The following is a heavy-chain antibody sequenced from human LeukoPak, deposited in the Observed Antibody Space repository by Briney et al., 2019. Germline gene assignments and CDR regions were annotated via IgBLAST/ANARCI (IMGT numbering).Heavy chain of an antibody. J-gene: IGHJ4*02. V-gene: IGHV4-4*07. CDR3: ARDADSSGYYFSI. CDR1: GGSISSYY. CDR2: IYTSVST. D-gene: IGHD3-22*01. Sequence: SETLSLTCTVSGGSISSYYWSWIRQPAGKGLEWIGRIYTSVSTNYNPSLKSRVTMSVDTSKNLFSLKLSSVTAADTAVYYCARDADSSGYYFSIWGQGTLVTVSS.